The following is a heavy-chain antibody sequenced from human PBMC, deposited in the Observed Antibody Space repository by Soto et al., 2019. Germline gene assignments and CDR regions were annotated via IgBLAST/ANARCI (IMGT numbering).Heavy chain of an antibody. J-gene: IGHJ6*02. D-gene: IGHD2-2*01. Sequence: ASVKVSCKASGGTFSSYAISWVRQAPGQGLEWMGGIIPIFGTANYAQKFQGRVTITADESTSTAYMELSSLRSEDTAVYYCARDLCSSTSCYDYYYGMDVWGQGTRSPSP. V-gene: IGHV1-69*13. CDR1: GGTFSSYA. CDR3: ARDLCSSTSCYDYYYGMDV. CDR2: IIPIFGTA.